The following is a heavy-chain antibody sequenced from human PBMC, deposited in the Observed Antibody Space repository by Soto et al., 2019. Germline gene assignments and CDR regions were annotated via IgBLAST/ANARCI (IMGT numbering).Heavy chain of an antibody. CDR1: GGSFSGYY. J-gene: IGHJ6*02. Sequence: SETLSLTCAVYGGSFSGYYWSWIRQPPGKGLEWIGEINHSGSTNYNPSLKSRVTISVDTSKNQFSLKLSSVAAADTAVYYCARGGRADILTGWIYGMDVWGQGTTVT. CDR2: INHSGST. V-gene: IGHV4-34*01. CDR3: ARGGRADILTGWIYGMDV. D-gene: IGHD3-9*01.